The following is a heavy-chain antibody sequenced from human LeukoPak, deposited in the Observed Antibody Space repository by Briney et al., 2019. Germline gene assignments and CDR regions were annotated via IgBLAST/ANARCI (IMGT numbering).Heavy chain of an antibody. V-gene: IGHV4-59*08. CDR2: IYYSGST. CDR1: GGSISSYS. Sequence: PSETLSLTCTVSGGSISSYSWSWIRQPPGKGLEWIGNIYYSGSTNYIPSLKSRVTISVDTSKNQFSLKLSSVTAADTAVYYCARHEMGSIAVAGVLDYWGQGTLVTVSS. D-gene: IGHD6-13*01. J-gene: IGHJ4*02. CDR3: ARHEMGSIAVAGVLDY.